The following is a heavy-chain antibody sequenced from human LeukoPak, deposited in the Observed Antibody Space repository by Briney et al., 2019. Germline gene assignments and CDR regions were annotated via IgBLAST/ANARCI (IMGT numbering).Heavy chain of an antibody. J-gene: IGHJ4*02. Sequence: SQTLSLTCTVSSGSISSDGYYWTWIRQHPGKGLEWIGYIYYSGSTYYDPSLKSRVTISVDKSKNQFSLKLSSVTAADTAVYYCARNYYDSSGYLFDYWGQGTLVTVSS. V-gene: IGHV4-31*03. CDR2: IYYSGST. CDR1: SGSISSDGYY. D-gene: IGHD3-22*01. CDR3: ARNYYDSSGYLFDY.